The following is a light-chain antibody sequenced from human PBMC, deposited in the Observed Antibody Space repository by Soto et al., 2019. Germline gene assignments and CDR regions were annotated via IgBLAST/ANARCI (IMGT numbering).Light chain of an antibody. V-gene: IGLV2-14*03. J-gene: IGLJ2*01. CDR2: DVD. CDR1: SSDVGGYNF. CDR3: CSYSGSSTIVV. Sequence: QSVLTQPASVSGSPGQSITISCTGTSSDVGGYNFVSWYQQHPGKAPRLMIFDVDNRPSGVSTRFSGSKSGNTASLTISGLQAEDEAGYYCCSYSGSSTIVVFGGGTKLTVL.